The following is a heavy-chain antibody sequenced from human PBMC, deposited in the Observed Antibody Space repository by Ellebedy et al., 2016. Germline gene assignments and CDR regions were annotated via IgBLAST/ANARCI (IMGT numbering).Heavy chain of an antibody. D-gene: IGHD1-26*01. CDR3: ARTLVGATPLDY. V-gene: IGHV1-18*01. Sequence: ASVKVSCXASGYTFTSYGISWVRQPPGQGLEWMGWISAYNGNTNYAQKLQGRVTMTTDTSTSTAYMELRSLRSDDTAVYYCARTLVGATPLDYWGQGTLVTVSS. J-gene: IGHJ4*02. CDR2: ISAYNGNT. CDR1: GYTFTSYG.